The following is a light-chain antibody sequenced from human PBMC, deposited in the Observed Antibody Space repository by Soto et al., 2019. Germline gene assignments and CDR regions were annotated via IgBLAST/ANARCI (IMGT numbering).Light chain of an antibody. CDR2: AAS. Sequence: IQMTQSPSTLSASVGDRVTITCRASQGIRDELGWYQQKAGKAPNXXISAASRLQSGVPSRFRGRGSGTDFTLTISSLQTEDFATYYCLQDYDYTRTFGQGTKVDI. CDR1: QGIRDE. J-gene: IGKJ1*01. V-gene: IGKV1-6*01. CDR3: LQDYDYTRT.